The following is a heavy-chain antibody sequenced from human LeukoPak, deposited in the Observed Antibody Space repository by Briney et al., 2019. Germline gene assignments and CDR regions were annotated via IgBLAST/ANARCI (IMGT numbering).Heavy chain of an antibody. CDR1: GFTFSSYW. D-gene: IGHD1-26*01. J-gene: IGHJ4*02. CDR3: VRDRGTYRPIDY. Sequence: PGGSLRLSCAASGFTFSSYWVHWVRQAPGRGLVWVSRINPDGSTTNYADSVKGRFTISRDNAKNTLYLQMNSLRAEDTAVYYCVRDRGTYRPIDYWGQGTLVTVSS. CDR2: INPDGSTT. V-gene: IGHV3-74*01.